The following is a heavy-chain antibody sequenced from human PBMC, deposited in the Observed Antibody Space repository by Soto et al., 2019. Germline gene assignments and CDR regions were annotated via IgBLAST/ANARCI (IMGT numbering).Heavy chain of an antibody. CDR1: GFNFKIYG. D-gene: IGHD3-10*02. Sequence: GGSLRLSCSASGFNFKIYGMTWVRQAPGKGLEWISDISTLGTTIHYADSVRDRFTISRDNPTNTVYLHLTSLRAEDTAVYYCSRVKYIDYVRSNDYWGQGTLVTVSS. CDR2: ISTLGTTI. CDR3: SRVKYIDYVRSNDY. J-gene: IGHJ4*02. V-gene: IGHV3-48*03.